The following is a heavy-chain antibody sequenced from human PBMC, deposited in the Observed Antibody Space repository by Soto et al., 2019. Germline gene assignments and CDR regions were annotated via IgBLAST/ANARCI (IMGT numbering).Heavy chain of an antibody. Sequence: QVQVVQSGAAVKKLGASVKGSCKASGYTFTDYYVHWVRQAPGQGLEWMGWINPNSGGTKSAQKFQGRVTMTRDTSISTAYMELSRLRSDDTAVYYCASRKGDYYDSSGYHYYFDYWGQGTLVTVAS. V-gene: IGHV1-2*02. CDR2: INPNSGGT. CDR1: GYTFTDYY. J-gene: IGHJ4*02. CDR3: ASRKGDYYDSSGYHYYFDY. D-gene: IGHD3-22*01.